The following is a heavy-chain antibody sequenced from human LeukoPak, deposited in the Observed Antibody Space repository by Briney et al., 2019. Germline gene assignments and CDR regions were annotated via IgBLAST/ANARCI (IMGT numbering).Heavy chain of an antibody. V-gene: IGHV4-59*01. D-gene: IGHD6-13*01. Sequence: SETLSLTCTVSGTSMSGFYWSWIRQPPGKGLEWIGYISYSGSTNSNPSLRSRVTISIDTSKNQFSLKLSSVTAADTAVYYCARVLYSSDWYYFDYWGQGTLVTVSS. CDR1: GTSMSGFY. CDR2: ISYSGST. CDR3: ARVLYSSDWYYFDY. J-gene: IGHJ4*02.